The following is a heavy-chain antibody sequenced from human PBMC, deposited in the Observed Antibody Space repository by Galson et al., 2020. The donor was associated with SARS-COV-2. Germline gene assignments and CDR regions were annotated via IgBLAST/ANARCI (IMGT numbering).Heavy chain of an antibody. CDR1: GYSFPTYW. D-gene: IGHD3-22*01. Sequence: GESLQISCKGYGYSFPTYWIGWVRQMPGKGLEWLGIRYPGDSDTRYSPSFQGQVTISADKSISTAYLQWSSLKASDTAIYYCARHYDGSGYSAFDIWGQGTMVTVSS. CDR2: RYPGDSDT. J-gene: IGHJ3*02. CDR3: ARHYDGSGYSAFDI. V-gene: IGHV5-51*01.